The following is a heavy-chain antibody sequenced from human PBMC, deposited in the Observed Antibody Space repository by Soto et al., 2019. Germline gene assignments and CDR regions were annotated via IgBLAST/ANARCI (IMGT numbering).Heavy chain of an antibody. D-gene: IGHD3-9*01. Sequence: EVQLVESGGGLVQPGGSLRLSCAASGFTFSSYWMSWVRQAPGKGLEWVANIKQDGSEKYYVDSVKGRFTISRDNAKTSLYLQMNSLRAEETAVYYCAAYFDWFDAFDIWGHGTMVTVSS. J-gene: IGHJ3*02. CDR3: AAYFDWFDAFDI. CDR2: IKQDGSEK. CDR1: GFTFSSYW. V-gene: IGHV3-7*02.